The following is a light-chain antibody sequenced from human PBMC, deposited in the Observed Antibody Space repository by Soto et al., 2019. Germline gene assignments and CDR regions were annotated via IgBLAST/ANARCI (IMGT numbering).Light chain of an antibody. CDR3: QQRNNWPRGT. J-gene: IGKJ5*01. Sequence: EIVLTQSPATLSLSPGERATLSCRASQSVSSYLAWYQQKPGQAPRLLIYDASNRATGIPARFSGSGSGTDFPLTISSLEPDDFAVYYCQQRNNWPRGTFGQGTRLEI. CDR2: DAS. V-gene: IGKV3-11*01. CDR1: QSVSSY.